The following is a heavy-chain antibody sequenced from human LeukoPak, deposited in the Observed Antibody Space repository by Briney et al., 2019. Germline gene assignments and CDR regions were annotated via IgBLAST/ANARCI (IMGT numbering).Heavy chain of an antibody. CDR1: GGSISSYY. Sequence: SETLSLTCTVSGGSISSYYWSWIRQPPGKGLEWIGYIYYSGSTNYNPSLKSRVTISVDTSKNQFSLKLSSVTAADTAVYYCARVGLGDSSGYYYVTTNDAFDIWGQGTMVTVSS. D-gene: IGHD3-22*01. CDR2: IYYSGST. J-gene: IGHJ3*02. CDR3: ARVGLGDSSGYYYVTTNDAFDI. V-gene: IGHV4-59*01.